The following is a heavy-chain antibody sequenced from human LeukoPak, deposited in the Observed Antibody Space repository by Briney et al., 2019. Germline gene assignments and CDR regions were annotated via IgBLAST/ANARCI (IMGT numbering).Heavy chain of an antibody. CDR2: ISSSSSYI. CDR3: ARAGICGMDV. J-gene: IGHJ6*02. V-gene: IGHV3-21*01. CDR1: GFTFSSYS. D-gene: IGHD6-13*01. Sequence: GGSLRLSCAASGFTFSSYSMNWVRQAPGKGREWVSSISSSSSYIYYADSVKGRFTISRDNAKNSLYLQMNSLRAEDTAVYYCARAGICGMDVWGQGTTVTVSS.